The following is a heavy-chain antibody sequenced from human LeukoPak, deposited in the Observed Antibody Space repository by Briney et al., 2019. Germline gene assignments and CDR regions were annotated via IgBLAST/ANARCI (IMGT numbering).Heavy chain of an antibody. V-gene: IGHV3-48*03. Sequence: PGGALRLSCVASGFTFSSYEMNWVRQAPGKGVEGVSYISSSGSPIYYAESVKGRFTISRDNAKNSLYLQMNSLRDEDTALYYCAREGGFDIWGQGTVVTVSS. D-gene: IGHD2-15*01. CDR3: AREGGFDI. CDR1: GFTFSSYE. CDR2: ISSSGSPI. J-gene: IGHJ3*02.